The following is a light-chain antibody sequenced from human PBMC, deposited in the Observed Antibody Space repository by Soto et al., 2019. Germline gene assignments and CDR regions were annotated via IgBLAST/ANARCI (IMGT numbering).Light chain of an antibody. CDR1: QNILYRSNNQNY. V-gene: IGKV4-1*01. Sequence: IVMTQSPDSLAVSLGEWATVNCKSSQNILYRSNNQNYLAWYQHKPGQPPKLLIYWASTRESGVPDRFSGSGSGADFTLTISSLQAEDVATYYCQQYYKTPWTFGQGTKVEIK. J-gene: IGKJ1*01. CDR3: QQYYKTPWT. CDR2: WAS.